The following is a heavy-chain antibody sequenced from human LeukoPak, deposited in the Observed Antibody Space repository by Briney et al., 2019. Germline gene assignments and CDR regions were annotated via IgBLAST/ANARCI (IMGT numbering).Heavy chain of an antibody. CDR3: ARVGGRYDFWSGPDAFDI. CDR1: GFTFSNYW. D-gene: IGHD3-3*01. CDR2: IKGDGSNT. Sequence: PGGSLRLSCAASGFTFSNYWMHWVRQAPGKGLVWVSRIKGDGSNTNYADSVKGRFTISRDNAKNSLYLQMNSLRAEDTAVYYCARVGGRYDFWSGPDAFDIWGQGTMVTVSS. V-gene: IGHV3-74*01. J-gene: IGHJ3*02.